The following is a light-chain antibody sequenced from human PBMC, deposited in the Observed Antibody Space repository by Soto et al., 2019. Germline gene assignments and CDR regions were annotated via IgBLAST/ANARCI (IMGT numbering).Light chain of an antibody. V-gene: IGKV3-20*01. J-gene: IGKJ3*01. CDR2: GTS. CDR1: QSVSSSY. CDR3: QQYGSSPPFT. Sequence: EIVLTQSPGTLSLSPGERATLSCRASQSVSSSYLAWYQQKPGQAPRLLIYGTSARATGIPDRVSGSGSGADFTRTISRLEPEDFAVFYCQQYGSSPPFTFVPGTKVDI.